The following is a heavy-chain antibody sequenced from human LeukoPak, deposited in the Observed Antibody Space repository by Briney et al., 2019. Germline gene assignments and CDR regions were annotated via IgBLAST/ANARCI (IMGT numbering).Heavy chain of an antibody. D-gene: IGHD5-18*01. CDR1: GYSFTSYG. V-gene: IGHV1-18*01. Sequence: ASVKVSCKASGYSFTSYGISWVRQAPGQGLEWMGWISAYNGNTNYARKLQGRVTMTTDTSTSTAYMELRSLRSDDTAMYYCAATGHSYGYARFDYWGQGALVTVSS. J-gene: IGHJ4*02. CDR2: ISAYNGNT. CDR3: AATGHSYGYARFDY.